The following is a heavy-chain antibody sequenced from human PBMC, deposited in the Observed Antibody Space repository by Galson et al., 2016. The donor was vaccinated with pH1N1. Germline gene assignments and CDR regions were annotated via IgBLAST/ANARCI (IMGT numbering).Heavy chain of an antibody. J-gene: IGHJ5*02. V-gene: IGHV5-51*03. D-gene: IGHD5-24*01. CDR3: ARGWLSGFDP. CDR1: GYKFTTYW. CDR2: IYPDDSDT. Sequence: SGAEVKKPGESLKISCEVFGYKFTTYWIGWVRQMPGKGLEWMGIIYPDDSDTRYNPAFQGQVTISVGKSINTAYLQWNSLKASDTAIYYCARGWLSGFDPGGQGTLVIVSS.